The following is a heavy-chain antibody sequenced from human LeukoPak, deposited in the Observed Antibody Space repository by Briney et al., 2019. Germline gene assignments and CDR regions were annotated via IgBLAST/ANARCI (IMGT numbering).Heavy chain of an antibody. V-gene: IGHV4-39*07. CDR1: DDSFRSSNYY. CDR3: ARGLGDPLPYDY. CDR2: IYNGVST. J-gene: IGHJ4*02. Sequence: SETLSLTCTVSDDSFRSSNYYWAWIRQPPGKGLDWIGTIYNGVSTFYNPSLRSRVTISVDTSKNQFSLELTSVTAADTAVYYCARGLGDPLPYDYWGQGTLVAVSS. D-gene: IGHD2-21*02.